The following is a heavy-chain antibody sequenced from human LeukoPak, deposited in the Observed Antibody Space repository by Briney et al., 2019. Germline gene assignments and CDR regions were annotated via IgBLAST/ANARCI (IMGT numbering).Heavy chain of an antibody. CDR2: IYYSGST. V-gene: IGHV4-59*08. CDR3: ARSWDYYDSSTGGY. D-gene: IGHD3-22*01. J-gene: IGHJ4*02. CDR1: GFTFSSYA. Sequence: LRLSCAASGFTFSSYAMHWIRQPPGKGLEWIGYIYYSGSTNYNPSLKSRVTISVDTSKNQFSLKLSSVTAADTAVYYCARSWDYYDSSTGGYWGQGTLVTVSS.